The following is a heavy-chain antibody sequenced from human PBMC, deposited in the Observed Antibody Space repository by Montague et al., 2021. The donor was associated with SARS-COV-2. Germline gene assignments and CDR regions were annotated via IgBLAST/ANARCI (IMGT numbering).Heavy chain of an antibody. Sequence: TRSLTCTVSGGSISSGSYYWSWIWQPAGKGLEWIGRIYTSGTTDYSFSLKSRVTISVDTSKNQFSLKLTSVTAADTAVYYCARAHSGSWAHLDNWGQGSLVTVSS. CDR2: IYTSGTT. D-gene: IGHD5-12*01. J-gene: IGHJ4*02. CDR3: ARAHSGSWAHLDN. V-gene: IGHV4-61*02. CDR1: GGSISSGSYY.